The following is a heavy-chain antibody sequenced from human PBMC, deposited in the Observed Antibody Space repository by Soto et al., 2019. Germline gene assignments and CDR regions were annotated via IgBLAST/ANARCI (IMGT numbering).Heavy chain of an antibody. CDR1: GFTFSSYS. J-gene: IGHJ3*02. CDR3: ARGRISNSSGWYKDAFDI. CDR2: ISSSSSYI. Sequence: GGSLRLSCAASGFTFSSYSMNWVRQAPGKGLEWVSSISSSSSYIYYADSVKGRFTISRDNAKNSLYLQVNSLRAEDTAVYYCARGRISNSSGWYKDAFDIWGQGTMITVSS. D-gene: IGHD6-19*01. V-gene: IGHV3-21*01.